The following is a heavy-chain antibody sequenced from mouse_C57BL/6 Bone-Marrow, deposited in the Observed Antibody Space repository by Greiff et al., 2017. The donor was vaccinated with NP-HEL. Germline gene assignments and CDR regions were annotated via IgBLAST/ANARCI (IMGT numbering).Heavy chain of an antibody. J-gene: IGHJ4*01. Sequence: VQLKESGPGLVAPSPSLSITCTVSGFSLTSYGVDWVRQSPGKGLEWLGVIWGVGSTNYNSALKSRLSISNDNSKSQVFLKMNSPETDDTAMYDCADGGRHWGQGTSVTVSS. CDR3: ADGGRH. D-gene: IGHD2-3*01. CDR2: IWGVGST. CDR1: GFSLTSYG. V-gene: IGHV2-6*01.